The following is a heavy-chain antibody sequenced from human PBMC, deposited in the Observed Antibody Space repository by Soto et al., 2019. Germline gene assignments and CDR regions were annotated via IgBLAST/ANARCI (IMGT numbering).Heavy chain of an antibody. V-gene: IGHV2-5*02. CDR3: ASSPLDELRKNDAFDI. J-gene: IGHJ3*02. D-gene: IGHD2-15*01. CDR1: GFSLSTSGVG. CDR2: IYWDDDK. Sequence: QITLKESGPTLVKPTQPLTLTCTFSGFSLSTSGVGVGWIRQPPGKALEWLALIYWDDDKRYSPSLKSRLTITDDTYKNQVVLTRSNIAPVDTATYYCASSPLDELRKNDAFDIWGHGTMFAVSS.